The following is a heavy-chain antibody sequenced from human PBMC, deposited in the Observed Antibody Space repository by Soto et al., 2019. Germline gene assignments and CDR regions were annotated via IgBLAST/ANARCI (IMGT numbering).Heavy chain of an antibody. J-gene: IGHJ5*02. V-gene: IGHV4-31*03. CDR1: GGSISSGGYY. CDR2: IYYSGST. D-gene: IGHD2-8*01. CDR3: ARLLKYCTNGVCYLWFDP. Sequence: PSETLSLTCTVSGGSISSGGYYWSWIRQHPGKGLECIGYIYYSGSTYYNPSLKSRVTISVDTSKNQFSLKLSSVTAADTAVYYCARLLKYCTNGVCYLWFDPWGQGTQVTVSS.